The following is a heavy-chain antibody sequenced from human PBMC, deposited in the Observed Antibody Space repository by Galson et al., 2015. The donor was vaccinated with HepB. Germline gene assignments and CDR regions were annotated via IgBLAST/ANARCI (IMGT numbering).Heavy chain of an antibody. CDR1: GFSLNTRGIF. J-gene: IGHJ6*02. CDR2: FDWDGAT. CDR3: GRMRLPNYGVDV. V-gene: IGHV2-70*11. Sequence: PALVKPTQTLTLTCTFSGFSLNTRGIFMGWFRQPPGKALEWLARFDWDGATYYSTSLKARLTVSKDTSRNQVVLTMTNVAPEDTGTYYCGRMRLPNYGVDVWGPGTTVIVSS.